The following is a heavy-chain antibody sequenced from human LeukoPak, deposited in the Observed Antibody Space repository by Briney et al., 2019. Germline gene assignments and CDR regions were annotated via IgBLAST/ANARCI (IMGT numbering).Heavy chain of an antibody. CDR1: GFTFSSYG. D-gene: IGHD4-23*01. J-gene: IGHJ4*02. V-gene: IGHV3-30*03. Sequence: PGGSLRLSCAASGFTFSSYGMHWVRQAPGKWLEWVAVISYDGSNKYYADSVKGRFTISRDNAKNSLYLRMTSLRAEDTAVYYCARTGITVAPPFDYWGQGTLVTVSS. CDR3: ARTGITVAPPFDY. CDR2: ISYDGSNK.